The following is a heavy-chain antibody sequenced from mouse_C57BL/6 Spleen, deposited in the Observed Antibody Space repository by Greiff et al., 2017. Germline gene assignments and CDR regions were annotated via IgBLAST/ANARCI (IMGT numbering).Heavy chain of an antibody. J-gene: IGHJ3*01. CDR2: IRSKSNNYAT. Sequence: EVKLMESGGGLVQPKGSLKLSCAASGFSFNTYAMNWVRQAPGKGLEWVARIRSKSNNYATSYADSVKDRFTISRDDSESMRYMQMNNLKTEETAMYYCVRSVYSYGSGYGFAYGGQGTLVTVSA. V-gene: IGHV10-1*01. D-gene: IGHD1-1*01. CDR1: GFSFNTYA. CDR3: VRSVYSYGSGYGFAY.